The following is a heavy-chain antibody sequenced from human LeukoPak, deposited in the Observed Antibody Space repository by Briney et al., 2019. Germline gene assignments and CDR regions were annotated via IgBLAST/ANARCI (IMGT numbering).Heavy chain of an antibody. CDR3: ARHEYSGSYYGLSWFDP. D-gene: IGHD1-26*01. J-gene: IGHJ5*02. Sequence: SETLSLTCTVSGGSISSSGYYWGWIRQPPGKGLEWIASIYYSGSTYYNPSLKSRVTISVDTSKNQLSLKLSSLTAADTAMYYCARHEYSGSYYGLSWFDPWGQGTLVTVSS. CDR1: GGSISSSGYY. V-gene: IGHV4-39*01. CDR2: IYYSGST.